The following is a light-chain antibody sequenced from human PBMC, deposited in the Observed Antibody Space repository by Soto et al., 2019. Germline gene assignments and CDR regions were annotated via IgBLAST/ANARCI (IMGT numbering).Light chain of an antibody. Sequence: DSQMTQSPSSVSASVGDRFTITCLAVQGIRRWLAWYQQKAGKAPNLLIYAASSLHSGVPSRFSGSGSGTDFTLTISSLQPEDFAPYYCQQANSFPLTFGGGTKVDIK. CDR1: QGIRRW. CDR2: AAS. J-gene: IGKJ4*01. CDR3: QQANSFPLT. V-gene: IGKV1-12*01.